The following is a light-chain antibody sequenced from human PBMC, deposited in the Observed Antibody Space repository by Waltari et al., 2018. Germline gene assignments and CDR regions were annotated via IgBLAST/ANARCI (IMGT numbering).Light chain of an antibody. J-gene: IGLJ3*02. Sequence: QLVLTQSPSASASLGASVKITCTLTSGHSSYAIAWHHKQPEKGPRYLMKLNSDGSHSKGDGIPDRFSGSSSGAERYLTISSLQSEDEADYYCQTWGTGIRVFGGGTKLTVL. V-gene: IGLV4-69*01. CDR3: QTWGTGIRV. CDR2: LNSDGSH. CDR1: SGHSSYA.